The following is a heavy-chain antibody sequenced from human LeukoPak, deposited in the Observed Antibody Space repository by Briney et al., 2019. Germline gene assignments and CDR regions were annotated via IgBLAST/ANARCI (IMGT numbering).Heavy chain of an antibody. CDR3: AKDSSGNYSTELDY. CDR2: INWDGGST. J-gene: IGHJ4*02. D-gene: IGHD1-26*01. CDR1: GFIFDDYG. Sequence: GGSLRLSCAASGFIFDDYGMSWVRQGPGKGLEWVSGINWDGGSTGYADSVKGRFTIYRDNAKNSLYLQMNSLRVEDTAVYYCAKDSSGNYSTELDYWGQGTLVTVSS. V-gene: IGHV3-20*04.